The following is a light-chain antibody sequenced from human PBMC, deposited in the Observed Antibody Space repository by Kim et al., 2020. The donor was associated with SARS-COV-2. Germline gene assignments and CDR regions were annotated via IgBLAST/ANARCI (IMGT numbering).Light chain of an antibody. Sequence: GDRVSITCRASQSISRRLAWYQQKPGKTPKLLICDASSLESGVPSMFSGSGSGTEFSLTISSLQPDDFATYYCQQYNSYSPLTFGGGTKVDIK. CDR3: QQYNSYSPLT. V-gene: IGKV1-5*01. CDR2: DAS. J-gene: IGKJ4*01. CDR1: QSISRR.